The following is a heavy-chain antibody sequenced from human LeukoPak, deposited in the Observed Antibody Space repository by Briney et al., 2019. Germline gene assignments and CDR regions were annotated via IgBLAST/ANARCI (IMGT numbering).Heavy chain of an antibody. V-gene: IGHV3-74*01. CDR3: ARDNSSYDYVWGSYTPARTPGGLDY. CDR1: GFTFSSYW. CDR2: INSDGSST. D-gene: IGHD3-16*01. J-gene: IGHJ4*02. Sequence: TGGPLRLSCAASGFTFSSYWMHWVRQAPGKGLVWVSRINSDGSSTSYADSVKGRFTISRDNAKNTLYLQMNSLRAEDTAVYYCARDNSSYDYVWGSYTPARTPGGLDYWGQGTLVTVSS.